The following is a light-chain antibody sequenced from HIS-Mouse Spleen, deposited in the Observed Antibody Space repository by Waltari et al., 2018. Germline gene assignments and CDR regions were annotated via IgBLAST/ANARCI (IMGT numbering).Light chain of an antibody. CDR2: EVS. V-gene: IGLV2-8*01. CDR1: SSDVGGYNL. J-gene: IGLJ2*01. CDR3: SSYAGSNNLV. Sequence: QSALPQPPSASGSPGQSVTISCPGTSSDVGGYNLFSGYQQHPGKAPKLMIYEVSKRPSGVPDRFSGSKSGNTASLTVSGLQAEDEADYYCSSYAGSNNLVFGGGTKLTVL.